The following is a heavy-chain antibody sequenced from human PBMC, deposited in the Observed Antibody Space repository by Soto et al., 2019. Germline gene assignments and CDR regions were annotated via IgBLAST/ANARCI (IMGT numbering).Heavy chain of an antibody. D-gene: IGHD5-12*01. CDR1: GFTVSSNY. Sequence: RLSCAASGFTVSSNYMSWVRQAPGKGLEWVSVIYSGGSTYYADSVKGRFTISRHNSKNTLYLQMNSLRAEDTAVYYCARGLISEMATILGMDVWGQGTTVTVSS. CDR3: ARGLISEMATILGMDV. V-gene: IGHV3-53*04. J-gene: IGHJ6*02. CDR2: IYSGGST.